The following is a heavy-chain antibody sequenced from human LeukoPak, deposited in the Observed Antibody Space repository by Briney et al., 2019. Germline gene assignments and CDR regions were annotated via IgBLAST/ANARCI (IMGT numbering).Heavy chain of an antibody. D-gene: IGHD6-6*01. CDR3: ARADSSIAARLARSSTFNYYYYMDV. CDR1: GFTFSSYW. CDR2: IKQDGSEK. V-gene: IGHV3-7*01. J-gene: IGHJ6*03. Sequence: GGSLRLSCAASGFTFSSYWMSWVRQAPGKGLEWVANIKQDGSEKYYVGSVKGRFTISRDNAKNSLYLQMNSLRAEDTAVYYCARADSSIAARLARSSTFNYYYYMDVWGKGTTVTISS.